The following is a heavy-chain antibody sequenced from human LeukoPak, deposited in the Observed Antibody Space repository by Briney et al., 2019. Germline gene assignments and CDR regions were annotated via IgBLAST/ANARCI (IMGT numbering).Heavy chain of an antibody. Sequence: NPGGSLRLPCAASGFTFSSYSMNWVRQAPGKGLEWVSSISSSSSYIYYADSVKGRFTISRDNAKNSLYLQMNSLRAEDTAVYYCARDCSGGSCYPSPDAFDIWGQGTMVTVSS. V-gene: IGHV3-21*01. D-gene: IGHD2-15*01. CDR2: ISSSSSYI. CDR1: GFTFSSYS. J-gene: IGHJ3*02. CDR3: ARDCSGGSCYPSPDAFDI.